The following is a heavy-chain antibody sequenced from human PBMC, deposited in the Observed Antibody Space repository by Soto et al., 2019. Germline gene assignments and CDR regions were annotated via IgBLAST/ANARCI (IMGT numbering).Heavy chain of an antibody. V-gene: IGHV3-53*01. CDR3: ARVTTTLVDHFDY. CDR2: MFSGGGT. J-gene: IGHJ4*02. D-gene: IGHD4-4*01. CDR1: GFSVSGSY. Sequence: AGGSLRLSCAASGFSVSGSYIYWVRQAPGKGLEWVSVMFSGGGTDYADSVKGRFTISSDKSKNTLYLQMNSLRVEDTAVYYCARVTTTLVDHFDYWGQGTLVTVSS.